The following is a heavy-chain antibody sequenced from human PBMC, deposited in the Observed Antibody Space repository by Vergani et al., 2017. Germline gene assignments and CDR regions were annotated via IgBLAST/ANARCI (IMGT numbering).Heavy chain of an antibody. V-gene: IGHV1-69*02. D-gene: IGHD3-16*01. Sequence: QVQLVQSGAEVKKPGSSVKVSCKASGGTFSSYTISWVRQAPGQGLEWMGRIIPILGIANYAQKFQGRVTITADKSPSTAYMELSSLRSEDTAVYYCARRMGGDPFDYWGQGTLVTVSS. J-gene: IGHJ4*02. CDR2: IIPILGIA. CDR1: GGTFSSYT. CDR3: ARRMGGDPFDY.